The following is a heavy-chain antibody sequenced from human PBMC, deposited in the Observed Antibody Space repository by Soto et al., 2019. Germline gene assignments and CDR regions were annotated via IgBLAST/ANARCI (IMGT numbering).Heavy chain of an antibody. D-gene: IGHD1-26*01. CDR1: GFTFSSYS. J-gene: IGHJ4*02. CDR2: ISSSSSYI. CDR3: ARAAEDNIGGATYDS. V-gene: IGHV3-21*01. Sequence: EVQLVESGGGLVKPGGSLRLSCAASGFTFSSYSMNWVRQAPGKGLEWVSSISSSSSYIYYADSVKGRFTLSRDNAKNSLYLQMNSLRAEDTAVYYCARAAEDNIGGATYDSWGQGTLVTVSS.